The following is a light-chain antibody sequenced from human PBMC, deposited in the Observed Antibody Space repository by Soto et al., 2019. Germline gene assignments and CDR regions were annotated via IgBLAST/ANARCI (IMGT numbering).Light chain of an antibody. CDR3: QQRHTWPRGT. J-gene: IGKJ1*01. Sequence: EIVLTQSPATLSLSPGERATLSCRASQSVNSYLAWYQQKPGQAPRLVIYDASNRATGIPARFSGSGYGTDFTLTISSLEPEDFALYYCQQRHTWPRGTFSQGTKVAIK. CDR1: QSVNSY. CDR2: DAS. V-gene: IGKV3-11*01.